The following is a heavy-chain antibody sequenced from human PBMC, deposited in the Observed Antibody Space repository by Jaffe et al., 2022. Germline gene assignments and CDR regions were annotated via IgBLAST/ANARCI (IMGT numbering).Heavy chain of an antibody. Sequence: QVQLQESGPGLVKPSETLSLTCAVSGYSISSDYSWGWIRQPPGKGLEWIGSVSHSGSTYYNPSLTIRVNISVDTSKNQFSLRLSSVTAADRAVYYCARVRRGTVWVRGVPRSDFYFYMDVWGKGTTVTVSS. CDR1: GYSISSDYS. D-gene: IGHD3-10*01. CDR3: ARVRRGTVWVRGVPRSDFYFYMDV. J-gene: IGHJ6*03. CDR2: VSHSGST. V-gene: IGHV4-38-2*01.